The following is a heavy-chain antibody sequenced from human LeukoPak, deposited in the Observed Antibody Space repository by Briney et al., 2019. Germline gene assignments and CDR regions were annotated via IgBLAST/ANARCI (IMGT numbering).Heavy chain of an antibody. CDR3: AKENAFVY. J-gene: IGHJ4*02. Sequence: GGSLRLSCAASGFTFSNYDMHWVRQAPGKGLEWVAVISYDGTNKYYADSVKGRFTIPRDNSKSTLYLQMNSLRAEDTAVYYCAKENAFVYWGQGTLVTVSS. CDR2: ISYDGTNK. V-gene: IGHV3-30*18. CDR1: GFTFSNYD. D-gene: IGHD2/OR15-2a*01.